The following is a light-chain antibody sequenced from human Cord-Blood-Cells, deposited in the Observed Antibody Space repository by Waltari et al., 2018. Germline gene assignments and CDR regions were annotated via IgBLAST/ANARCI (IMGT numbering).Light chain of an antibody. CDR2: EDS. CDR1: DRGGHY. J-gene: IGLJ2*01. CDR3: LSGDSSTAHVV. Sequence: SYQLTQLPSVSVSTGQTARLPCPDDDRGGHYPDRYQQKPGQAPELVIYEDSERYPGIPERFSGSTSGNTTTLTISRVLTEDEADYYCLSGDSSTAHVVFGGGTKLTVL. V-gene: IGLV3-22*01.